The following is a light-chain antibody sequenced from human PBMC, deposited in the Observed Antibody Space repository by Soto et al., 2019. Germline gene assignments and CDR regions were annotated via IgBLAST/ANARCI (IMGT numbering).Light chain of an antibody. V-gene: IGLV2-8*01. CDR2: EVS. Sequence: QSALTQPPSASGSPGQSVTISCTGTSSDVGGYNYVSWYQQHPGKAPKLMIYEVSKRPSGVTDRFSGSKSGNTASLTVSGLHAEEEADYYCSSYAGRTNFVFGGGTKLTVL. CDR1: SSDVGGYNY. CDR3: SSYAGRTNFV. J-gene: IGLJ2*01.